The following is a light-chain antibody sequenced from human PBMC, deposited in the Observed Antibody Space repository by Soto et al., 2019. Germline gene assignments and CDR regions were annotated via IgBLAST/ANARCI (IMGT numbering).Light chain of an antibody. CDR2: GAS. CDR3: QQYSSSPGLT. CDR1: QSVSSSS. V-gene: IGKV3-20*01. Sequence: EIVLTQSPGTLSLSPGERATLSCRASQSVSSSSLAWYQQKPGQAPRLLIYGASSRATGIPDRFSGSGSGTDFTLTISRLEPEDFAVYYCQQYSSSPGLTFGGGTKVEIK. J-gene: IGKJ4*01.